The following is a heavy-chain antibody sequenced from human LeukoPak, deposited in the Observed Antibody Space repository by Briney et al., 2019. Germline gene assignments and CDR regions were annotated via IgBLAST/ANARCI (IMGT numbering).Heavy chain of an antibody. CDR1: GGSVSSSNW. J-gene: IGHJ4*02. Sequence: SETLSLTCAVSGGSVSSSNWWIWVRPPPTKGLEWIGEINHSGYINYNPSLKSRVTISVDESQNQFSLKLISVTAADTAVYYCAGGSGAAWELLRYWGQGTLVTVSS. CDR2: INHSGYI. V-gene: IGHV4-4*02. CDR3: AGGSGAAWELLRY. D-gene: IGHD1-26*01.